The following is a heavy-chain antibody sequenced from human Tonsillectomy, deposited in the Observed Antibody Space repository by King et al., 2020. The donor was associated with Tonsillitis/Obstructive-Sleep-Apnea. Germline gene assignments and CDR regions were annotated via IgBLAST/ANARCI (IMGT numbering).Heavy chain of an antibody. V-gene: IGHV3-53*01. J-gene: IGHJ4*02. CDR2: IYSGGST. D-gene: IGHD3-9*01. CDR1: GFTVSSNY. Sequence: VQLVESGGGLIQPGGSLRLSCAASGFTVSSNYMSWVRQAPGKGLEWVSVIYSGGSTYYADSVKGRFTISRDNSKNTLYLQMNSLRAEDTAVYYCARVLTTRRYFDWLYFDYWGQGTLVTVSS. CDR3: ARVLTTRRYFDWLYFDY.